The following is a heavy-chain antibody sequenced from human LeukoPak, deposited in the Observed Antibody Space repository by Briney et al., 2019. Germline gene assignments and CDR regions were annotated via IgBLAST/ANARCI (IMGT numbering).Heavy chain of an antibody. V-gene: IGHV3-21*01. CDR3: ARDSRDSSGWSKPFEY. CDR1: EFTFSNYT. J-gene: IGHJ4*02. D-gene: IGHD6-19*01. CDR2: ISSMSSYI. Sequence: GGSLRLSCAASEFTFSNYTMTWVRQAPGMGLEWVSSISSMSSYIYYADSVKGRFTISRDNAKNSLYLQMNSLRADDTAVYYCARDSRDSSGWSKPFEYWVQGTLVTVSS.